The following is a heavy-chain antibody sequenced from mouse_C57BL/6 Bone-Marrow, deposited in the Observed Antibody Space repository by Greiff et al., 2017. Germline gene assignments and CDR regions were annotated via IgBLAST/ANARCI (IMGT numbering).Heavy chain of an antibody. CDR2: FDPNSGGT. Sequence: QVQLQQPGAELVQPGASVQLSCKASGYTFTSYWMHWVKQRPGRGLEWIGRFDPNSGGTKYTEKFKSKATLTVDKPSSTAYMQLSSLTSEDSAVYYCARGEVYYGNTWFAYWGQGTLVTVSA. J-gene: IGHJ3*01. D-gene: IGHD2-1*01. CDR3: ARGEVYYGNTWFAY. CDR1: GYTFTSYW. V-gene: IGHV1-72*01.